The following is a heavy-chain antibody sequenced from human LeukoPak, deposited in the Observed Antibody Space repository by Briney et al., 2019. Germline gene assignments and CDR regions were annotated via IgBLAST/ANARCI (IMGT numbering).Heavy chain of an antibody. CDR1: GYSFTGYY. CDR2: ISAYNGNT. J-gene: IGHJ5*02. CDR3: ARDGVSSSWYDWFDP. V-gene: IGHV1-18*04. D-gene: IGHD6-13*01. Sequence: GASVKVSCKASGYSFTGYYMHWVRQAPGQGLEWMGWISAYNGNTNYAQKLQGRVTMTTDTSTSTAYMELRSLRSDDTAVYYCARDGVSSSWYDWFDPWGQGTLVTVSS.